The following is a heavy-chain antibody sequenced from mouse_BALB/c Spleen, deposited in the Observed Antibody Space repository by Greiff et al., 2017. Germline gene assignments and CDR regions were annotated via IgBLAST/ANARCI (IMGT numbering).Heavy chain of an antibody. CDR2: ISSGGSYT. CDR3: ARKNGNYDAMDY. Sequence: DVKLVESGGGLVKPGGSLKLSCAASGFTFSSYAMSWVRQSPEKRLEWVAEISSGGSYTYYPDTVTGRFTISRDNAKNTLYLEMSSLRSEDTAMYYCARKNGNYDAMDYWGQGTSVTVSS. J-gene: IGHJ4*01. V-gene: IGHV5-9-4*01. CDR1: GFTFSSYA. D-gene: IGHD2-1*01.